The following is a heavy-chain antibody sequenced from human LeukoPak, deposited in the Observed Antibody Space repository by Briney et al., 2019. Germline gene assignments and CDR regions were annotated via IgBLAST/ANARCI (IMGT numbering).Heavy chain of an antibody. J-gene: IGHJ4*02. Sequence: GGSLRLSCAASGFTFDDYGMSWVRQAPRKGLEWVSGINWNGGSTGYADSVKGRFTISRDNAKNSLYLQMNSLRAEDTALYYCARGSYCSGGSCYPNYLDYWGQGTLVTVSS. CDR2: INWNGGST. V-gene: IGHV3-20*04. D-gene: IGHD2-15*01. CDR3: ARGSYCSGGSCYPNYLDY. CDR1: GFTFDDYG.